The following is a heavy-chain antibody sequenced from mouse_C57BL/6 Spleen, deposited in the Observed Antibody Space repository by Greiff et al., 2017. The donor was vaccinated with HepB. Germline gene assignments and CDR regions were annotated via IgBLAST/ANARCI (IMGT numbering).Heavy chain of an antibody. CDR3: ARGMGRGWYFDV. J-gene: IGHJ1*03. CDR2: IRNKANGYTT. CDR1: GFTFTDYY. D-gene: IGHD4-1*01. V-gene: IGHV7-3*01. Sequence: EVKVVESGGGLVQPGGSLSLSCAASGFTFTDYYMSWVRQPPGKALEWLGFIRNKANGYTTEYSASVKGRFTISRDNSQSILYLQMNALRAEDSATYYCARGMGRGWYFDVWGTGTTVTVSS.